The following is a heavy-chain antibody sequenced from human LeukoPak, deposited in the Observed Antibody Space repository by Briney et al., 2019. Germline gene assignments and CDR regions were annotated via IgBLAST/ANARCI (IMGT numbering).Heavy chain of an antibody. CDR3: ARVTDDYGDPYYGMDV. J-gene: IGHJ6*02. D-gene: IGHD4-17*01. CDR1: GFTFSSYE. V-gene: IGHV3-48*03. Sequence: GGSLRLSCAASGFTFSSYEMNWVRQAPGKGLEWVSYIYNSDSTIHYADSVKGRFTISSDNDQHSLYLQMTSLSAEDTAVYYCARVTDDYGDPYYGMDVWGQGNTVTVSS. CDR2: IYNSDSTI.